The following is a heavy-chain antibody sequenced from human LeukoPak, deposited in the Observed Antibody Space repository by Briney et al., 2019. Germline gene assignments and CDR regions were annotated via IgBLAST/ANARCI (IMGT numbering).Heavy chain of an antibody. CDR3: ARDDCSSTSCYISGAFDI. Sequence: GASVKVSCKASGGTFSSYAISWVRQAPGQGLEWMGGIIPIFGTANYAQKFQGRVTITADESTSTAYMELSSLRSEDTAVYYCARDDCSSTSCYISGAFDIWGQGTMVTVSS. V-gene: IGHV1-69*13. CDR2: IIPIFGTA. J-gene: IGHJ3*02. CDR1: GGTFSSYA. D-gene: IGHD2-2*02.